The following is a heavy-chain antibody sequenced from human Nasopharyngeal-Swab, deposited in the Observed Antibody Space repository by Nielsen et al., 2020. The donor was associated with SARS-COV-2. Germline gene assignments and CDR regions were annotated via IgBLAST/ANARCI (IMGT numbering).Heavy chain of an antibody. D-gene: IGHD3-22*01. J-gene: IGHJ4*02. V-gene: IGHV3-23*01. CDR3: AKDLSLVVITTPNY. Sequence: GRSLRLSCAASGFTFSSYAMSWVRQAPGKGLEWVSAISGSGGSTYYADSVKGRFTISRDNSKNTLYLQMNSLRAEDTAVYYCAKDLSLVVITTPNYWGQGTLVTVSS. CDR1: GFTFSSYA. CDR2: ISGSGGST.